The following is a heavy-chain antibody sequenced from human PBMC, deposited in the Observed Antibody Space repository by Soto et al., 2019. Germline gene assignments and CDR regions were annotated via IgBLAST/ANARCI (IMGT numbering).Heavy chain of an antibody. Sequence: SETLSLTCTVSDASISGFYWSWIRKSAGKGLEWIGRIYATGTTDYNPSLKSRVMMSVDTSKKQFSLKLRSVTAADTAVYYCVRDGTKTLRDWFDPWGQGISVTVS. CDR3: VRDGTKTLRDWFDP. V-gene: IGHV4-4*07. CDR1: DASISGFY. J-gene: IGHJ5*02. CDR2: IYATGTT. D-gene: IGHD1-1*01.